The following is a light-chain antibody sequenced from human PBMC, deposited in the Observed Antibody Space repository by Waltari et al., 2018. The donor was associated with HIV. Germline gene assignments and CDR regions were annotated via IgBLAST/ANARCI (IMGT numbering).Light chain of an antibody. J-gene: IGKJ2*01. CDR3: HQYYTTPYT. V-gene: IGKV4-1*01. CDR1: QSILSSSNNRKY. CDR2: WAS. Sequence: DIVMTQSPDSLAVSLGERATMNCKSSQSILSSSNNRKYLAWYQQKPGQPPKLLIYWASSRDSGVPDRFIGRGSGTDFSLTISSLQAEDVAVYFCHQYYTTPYTFGQWTKLEIK.